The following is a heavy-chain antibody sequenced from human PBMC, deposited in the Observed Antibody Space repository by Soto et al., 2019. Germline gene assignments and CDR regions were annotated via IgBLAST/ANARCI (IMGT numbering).Heavy chain of an antibody. D-gene: IGHD2-2*01. Sequence: VQLQESGPGLVKPSETLSLTCTVSGDSISGGASFWSWIRQPPGKGLEWIANVYYSGSSYYNPSLKSRLTISVDTTKNQFSLQLKSMNAADTAVYYCAKLSCTSSTCYFPGWFDPWGQGTLVTVSS. CDR1: GDSISGGASF. CDR3: AKLSCTSSTCYFPGWFDP. V-gene: IGHV4-31*03. CDR2: VYYSGSS. J-gene: IGHJ5*02.